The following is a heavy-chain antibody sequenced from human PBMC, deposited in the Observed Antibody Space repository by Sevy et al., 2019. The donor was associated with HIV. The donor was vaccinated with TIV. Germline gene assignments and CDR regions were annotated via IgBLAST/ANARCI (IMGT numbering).Heavy chain of an antibody. V-gene: IGHV4-34*01. CDR2: INHSGST. CDR1: GGSFSGYY. Sequence: SETLSLTCAVYGGSFSGYYWSWIRQPPGKGLEWIGEINHSGSTNYNPSLKSRVTISVDTSNNQFSLKLSSVTAADTAVYYCARQDEYNWNSGYFDYWGQGTLVTVSS. J-gene: IGHJ4*02. D-gene: IGHD1-7*01. CDR3: ARQDEYNWNSGYFDY.